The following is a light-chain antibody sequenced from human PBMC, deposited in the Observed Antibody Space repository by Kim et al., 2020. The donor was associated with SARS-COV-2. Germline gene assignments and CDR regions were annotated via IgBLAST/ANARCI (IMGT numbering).Light chain of an antibody. J-gene: IGKJ1*01. CDR3: QQYYVYWT. CDR1: ESISSW. Sequence: DIQMTQSPSTLSASIGDRVSITCRASESISSWLAWYQQKPGKAPNLLIYDASSLESGVPSRFSGSGSGTEFTLTISSLQPDDFATYYCQQYYVYWTFGQGTKVDIK. V-gene: IGKV1-5*01. CDR2: DAS.